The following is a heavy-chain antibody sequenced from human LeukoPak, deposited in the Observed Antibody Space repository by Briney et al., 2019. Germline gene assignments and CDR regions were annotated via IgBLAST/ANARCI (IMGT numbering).Heavy chain of an antibody. CDR2: IYYSGST. J-gene: IGHJ4*02. CDR3: ARLGSSGYYFFDC. CDR1: GGSISNYY. V-gene: IGHV4-59*01. Sequence: SETLSLTCTVSGGSISNYYWSLIRQPPRKGLEWIGYIYYSGSTNYNPSLKSRVTISVDTSKNQFSLKLSSVTAADTAVYYCARLGSSGYYFFDCWGQGTLVTVSS. D-gene: IGHD3-22*01.